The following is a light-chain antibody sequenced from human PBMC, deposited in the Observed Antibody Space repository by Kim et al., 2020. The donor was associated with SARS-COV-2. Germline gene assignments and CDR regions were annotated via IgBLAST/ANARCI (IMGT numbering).Light chain of an antibody. J-gene: IGLJ2*01. Sequence: SSELTQDPAVSVALGQTVRITCQGDSLRRYYASWYQHKPGQAPRLVIYSTNKRPSGIPDRFSGSSPGNTASLTITGAQAEDEADYYCTSRDSNGNKMVFGGGTQLTVL. CDR3: TSRDSNGNKMV. CDR2: STN. V-gene: IGLV3-19*01. CDR1: SLRRYY.